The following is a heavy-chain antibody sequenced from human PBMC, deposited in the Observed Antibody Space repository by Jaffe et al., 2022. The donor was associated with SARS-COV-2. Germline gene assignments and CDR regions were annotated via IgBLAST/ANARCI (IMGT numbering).Heavy chain of an antibody. CDR3: ARDSTARVAITQYYYYYGMDV. CDR2: IYSGGST. V-gene: IGHV3-66*02. J-gene: IGHJ6*02. D-gene: IGHD3-10*01. CDR1: GFTVSSNY. Sequence: EVQLVESGGGLVQPGGSLRLSCAASGFTVSSNYMSWVRQAPGKGLEWVSVIYSGGSTYYADSVKGRFTISRDNSKNTLYLQMNSLRAEDTAVYYCARDSTARVAITQYYYYYGMDVWGQGTTVTVSS.